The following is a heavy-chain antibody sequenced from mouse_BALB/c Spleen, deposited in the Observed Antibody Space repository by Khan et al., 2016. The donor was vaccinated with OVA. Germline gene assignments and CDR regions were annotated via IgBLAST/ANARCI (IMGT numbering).Heavy chain of an antibody. CDR1: GYTFTSYW. J-gene: IGHJ4*01. CDR3: ASGNNYGNSAYAIDY. Sequence: DLVKPGASVKLSCKASGYTFTSYWINWIKQRPGQGLEWIGRIAPGSGSTSYNEMFKDKATLTVDTSSSTAYIQVSSLSSEASAVSFFASGNNYGNSAYAIDYWGQGTSLTVSS. CDR2: IAPGSGST. V-gene: IGHV1S41*01. D-gene: IGHD1-1*01.